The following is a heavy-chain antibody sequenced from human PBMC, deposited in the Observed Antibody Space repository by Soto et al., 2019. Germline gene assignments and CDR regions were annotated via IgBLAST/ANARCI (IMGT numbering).Heavy chain of an antibody. CDR1: GGSISSYY. CDR3: ARDAVAGTRRAFDI. D-gene: IGHD6-19*01. V-gene: IGHV4-4*07. Sequence: SETLSLTCTVSGGSISSYYGSWIRQPAGKGLEWIGRIYTSGSTNYNPSLKSRVTMSVDTSKNQFSLKLSSVTAADTAVYYCARDAVAGTRRAFDIWGQGTMVTVSS. CDR2: IYTSGST. J-gene: IGHJ3*02.